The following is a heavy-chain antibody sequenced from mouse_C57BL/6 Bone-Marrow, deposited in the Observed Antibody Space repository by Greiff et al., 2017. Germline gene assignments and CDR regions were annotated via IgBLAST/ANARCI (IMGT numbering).Heavy chain of an antibody. CDR2: ISSGSSTI. V-gene: IGHV5-17*01. J-gene: IGHJ3*01. Sequence: DVHLVESGGGLVKPGGSLKLSCAASGFTFSDYGMHWVRQAPEKGLEWVAYISSGSSTIYYADTVKGRFTIYRDNAKNTLFLQMTSLRSEDTAMYYCARILRAYWCQGTLVTVSA. CDR3: ARILRAY. CDR1: GFTFSDYG. D-gene: IGHD1-1*01.